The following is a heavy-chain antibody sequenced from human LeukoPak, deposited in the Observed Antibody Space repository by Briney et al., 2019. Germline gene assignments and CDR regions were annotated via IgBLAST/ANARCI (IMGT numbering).Heavy chain of an antibody. CDR2: IIPILGIA. Sequence: SVKVSCKASGGTFSSYAISWVRQAPGQGLEWMGRIIPILGIANYAQKFQGRVTITADKSTSTAYMGLSSLRSEDTAVYYCARDRYCSGGSCYSYYYGMDVWGQGTTVTVSS. J-gene: IGHJ6*02. CDR3: ARDRYCSGGSCYSYYYGMDV. V-gene: IGHV1-69*04. CDR1: GGTFSSYA. D-gene: IGHD2-15*01.